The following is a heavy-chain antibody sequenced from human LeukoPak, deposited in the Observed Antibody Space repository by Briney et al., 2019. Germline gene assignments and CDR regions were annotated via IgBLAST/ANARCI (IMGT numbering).Heavy chain of an antibody. Sequence: PGRSLRYSYAASGFIFSNFGMLWVRQAPGKGLDWVAVVSYDGSDKHYADSVKGRFTISRDNSKNTLYLQLNSLRGDDTAVYYCANRFFTSSGSGYAYWGQGTLVTVSS. CDR1: GFIFSNFG. D-gene: IGHD3-16*01. V-gene: IGHV3-30*18. CDR3: ANRFFTSSGSGYAY. CDR2: VSYDGSDK. J-gene: IGHJ4*02.